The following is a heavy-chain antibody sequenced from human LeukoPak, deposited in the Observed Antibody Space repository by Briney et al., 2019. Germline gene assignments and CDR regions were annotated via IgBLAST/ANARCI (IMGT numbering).Heavy chain of an antibody. V-gene: IGHV1-2*02. Sequence: ASVKVSCKASVYTFTGYLMHWVRQAPGQGLEWMGWINPNSGGTNYAQKFQGRVTMTRDTSISTAYMELRRLRSDDTAVYYCARERSPEDYMAVWSKGTTVTVSS. CDR3: ARERSPEDYMAV. CDR2: INPNSGGT. CDR1: VYTFTGYL. J-gene: IGHJ6*03.